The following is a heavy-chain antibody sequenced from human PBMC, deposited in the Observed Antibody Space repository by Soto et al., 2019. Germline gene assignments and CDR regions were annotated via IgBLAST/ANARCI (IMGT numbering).Heavy chain of an antibody. Sequence: ASETLSLTCTVSGGSISSYYWSWIRQPPGKGLEWIGYIYYSGSTNYNPSLKSRVTISVDTSKNQFSLKLSSVTAADTAVYYCARGIGSSWYGDWFDPWGQGTLVTVSS. CDR1: GGSISSYY. J-gene: IGHJ5*02. CDR3: ARGIGSSWYGDWFDP. CDR2: IYYSGST. V-gene: IGHV4-59*01. D-gene: IGHD6-13*01.